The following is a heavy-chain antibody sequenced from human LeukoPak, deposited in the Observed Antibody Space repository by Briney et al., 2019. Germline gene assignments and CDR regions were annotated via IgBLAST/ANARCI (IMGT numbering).Heavy chain of an antibody. CDR2: IYNSDSTT. CDR1: GFTFSEHY. J-gene: IGHJ6*02. CDR3: ARGHYGLDV. Sequence: GGSLRLSCAASGFTFSEHYMSWIRQAPGKGLEWVSYIYNSDSTTYYADSVKGRFTMSRDNARNSGYLQMSGLRPEDTAVYYCARGHYGLDVWGQGTTVTVSS. V-gene: IGHV3-11*01.